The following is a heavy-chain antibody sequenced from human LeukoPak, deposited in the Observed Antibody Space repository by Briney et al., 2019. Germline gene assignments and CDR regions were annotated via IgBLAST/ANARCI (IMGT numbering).Heavy chain of an antibody. D-gene: IGHD3-16*01. Sequence: GGSLRLSCAASGYTFSSYGMNWVRQAPGKGLEWVSAISGSGDRTSYADSVKGRFTISRDNSKNSLYLLMNSLRAEDTAVFYFAKKVGGVYAFDIWGQGTMVTVSS. J-gene: IGHJ3*02. CDR2: ISGSGDRT. CDR1: GYTFSSYG. V-gene: IGHV3-23*01. CDR3: AKKVGGVYAFDI.